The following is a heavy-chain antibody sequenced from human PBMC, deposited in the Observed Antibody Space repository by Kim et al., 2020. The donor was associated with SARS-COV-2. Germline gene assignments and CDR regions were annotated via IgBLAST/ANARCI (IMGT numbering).Heavy chain of an antibody. Sequence: SETLSLTCSVSSDSISSYYCSWIRQLPGKGLEWLGYINYSGSTDYNPSLKTRVTISWDTSRNQFSLDLTSVTEADTAVYYCARSEGRASWHRIDYWGQGILVTVSS. CDR3: ARSEGRASWHRIDY. V-gene: IGHV4-59*01. D-gene: IGHD2-2*01. CDR2: INYSGST. J-gene: IGHJ4*02. CDR1: SDSISSYY.